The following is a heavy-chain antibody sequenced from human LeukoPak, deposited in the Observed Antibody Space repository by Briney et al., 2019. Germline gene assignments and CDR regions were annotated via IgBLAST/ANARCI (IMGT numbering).Heavy chain of an antibody. CDR2: IYYSGST. CDR3: TRGSIAYYYMDV. J-gene: IGHJ6*03. V-gene: IGHV4-59*01. CDR1: GGSISSYY. D-gene: IGHD3-22*01. Sequence: SETLSLTCTVSGGSISSYYWSWIRQPPGKGLEWIGNIYYSGSTNYNPSLMSRVTISVDTSKNQFSLKLSSVTAADTAVYYCTRGSIAYYYMDVWGKGTTVTISS.